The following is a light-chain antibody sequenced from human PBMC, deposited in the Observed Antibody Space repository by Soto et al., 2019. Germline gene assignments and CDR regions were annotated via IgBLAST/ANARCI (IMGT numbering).Light chain of an antibody. CDR3: RSYTSGNLDV. Sequence: QSALAQPASVSGSPGQSISISCTGTSSDVGGYDFVSWYQQHPGKAPKLIIYDVANRASGVSSRFSGSKSGNTASLTISGHQAEDEADYHCRSYTSGNLDVFGSGTKVIVL. CDR2: DVA. CDR1: SSDVGGYDF. V-gene: IGLV2-14*01. J-gene: IGLJ1*01.